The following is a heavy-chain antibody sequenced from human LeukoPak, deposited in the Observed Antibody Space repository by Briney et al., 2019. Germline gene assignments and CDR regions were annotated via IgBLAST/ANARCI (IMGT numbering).Heavy chain of an antibody. CDR1: GFTFRDYY. J-gene: IGHJ5*02. V-gene: IGHV3-11*06. D-gene: IGHD6-13*01. Sequence: GGSLRLSCVASGFTFRDYYMSWIRQAPGKGLEWVSYISSSSDYTNYADSVRGRFTISRDNAKNSLYLQMNSLRAEDTAVYYCARPPYSSSWDPGWFDPWGQGTLITVSS. CDR3: ARPPYSSSWDPGWFDP. CDR2: ISSSSDYT.